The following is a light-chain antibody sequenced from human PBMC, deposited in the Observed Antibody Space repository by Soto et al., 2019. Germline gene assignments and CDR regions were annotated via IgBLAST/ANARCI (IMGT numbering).Light chain of an antibody. CDR2: AAS. J-gene: IGKJ5*01. Sequence: DSQITQSPSPMSASVGDRVTSTCLASQGSINYLAWFEQKPWKVHKGLIYAASSLQSGVQSRFSGSGYGTEFTLTISSLQPEDFATYYCLKPDSYPIPFGQGTRLAI. CDR1: QGSINY. CDR3: LKPDSYPIP. V-gene: IGKV1-17*03.